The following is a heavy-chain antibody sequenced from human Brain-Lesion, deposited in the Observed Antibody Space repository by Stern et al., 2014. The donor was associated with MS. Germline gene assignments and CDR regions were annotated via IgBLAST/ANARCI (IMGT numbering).Heavy chain of an antibody. CDR2: MNPYSGNT. Sequence: QVQLMQSGAEVKKPGASVKVSCKASGYTLSSYDITWVRQASGQGLEWMGWMNPYSGNTGYAQKFKGRVSMTSDPSISTVYMELTSLTSDDTAVYFCARAVRNQLLSEYWGQGTLVTVSS. D-gene: IGHD2-2*01. J-gene: IGHJ4*02. CDR3: ARAVRNQLLSEY. V-gene: IGHV1-8*01. CDR1: GYTLSSYD.